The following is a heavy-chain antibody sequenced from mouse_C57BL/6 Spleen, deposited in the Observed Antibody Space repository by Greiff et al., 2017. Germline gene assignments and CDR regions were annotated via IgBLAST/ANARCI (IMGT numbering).Heavy chain of an antibody. Sequence: EVQVVESGGGLVKPGGSLKLSCAASGFTFSDYGMHWVRQAPEKGLEWVAYISSGSSTIYYADTVKGRFTISRDNAKNTLFLQMTSLRSEDTAMYYCARPNYYGSSPFAGWGEGTLVTVSA. CDR1: GFTFSDYG. CDR2: ISSGSSTI. J-gene: IGHJ3*01. CDR3: ARPNYYGSSPFAG. V-gene: IGHV5-17*01. D-gene: IGHD1-1*01.